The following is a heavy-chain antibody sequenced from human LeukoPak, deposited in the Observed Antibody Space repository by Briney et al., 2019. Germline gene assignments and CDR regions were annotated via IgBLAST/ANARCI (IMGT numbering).Heavy chain of an antibody. Sequence: GGSLRLSCAASGFTSSSYAMSWVRQAPGEGLEWVSAISTNGGSTYSAYSVKGRFTITRDNSKNTLSLEMNRLRPEDTAVYYCVKGSAGSRPYYFDYWGQGTLLTVSS. V-gene: IGHV3-23*01. J-gene: IGHJ4*02. CDR2: ISTNGGST. D-gene: IGHD6-13*01. CDR1: GFTSSSYA. CDR3: VKGSAGSRPYYFDY.